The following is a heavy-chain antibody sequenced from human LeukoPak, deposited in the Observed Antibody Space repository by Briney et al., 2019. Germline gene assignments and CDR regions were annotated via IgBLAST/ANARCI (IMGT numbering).Heavy chain of an antibody. CDR3: AKTPTIWFGELKDFDY. Sequence: GGSLRLSCAASGFTFSSYAMSWVRQAPGEGLEWVSAISGSGGSTYYADSVKGRFTISRDNSKNTLYLQMNSLRAEDTAVYYCAKTPTIWFGELKDFDYWGQGTLVTVSS. D-gene: IGHD3-10*01. J-gene: IGHJ4*02. CDR2: ISGSGGST. V-gene: IGHV3-23*01. CDR1: GFTFSSYA.